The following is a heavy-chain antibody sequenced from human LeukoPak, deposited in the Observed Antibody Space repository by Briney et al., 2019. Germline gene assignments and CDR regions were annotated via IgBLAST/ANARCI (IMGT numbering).Heavy chain of an antibody. Sequence: SETLSLTCTVSGGSISNYYWSWIRQPPGKGLEWIGFIYTSGSSDHNPSLKSRVTISVDTSKNQFSLKLSSVTAADTAVYYCVRLSSYGYFGLDYWGQGTLVTVSS. CDR1: GGSISNYY. CDR2: IYTSGSS. V-gene: IGHV4-4*09. J-gene: IGHJ4*02. D-gene: IGHD5-18*01. CDR3: VRLSSYGYFGLDY.